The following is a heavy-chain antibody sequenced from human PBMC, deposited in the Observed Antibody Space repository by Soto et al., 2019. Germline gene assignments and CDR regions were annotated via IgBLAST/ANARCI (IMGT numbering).Heavy chain of an antibody. Sequence: QVQLVESGGGVVQPERSLRLSCAASGFTFSSYGMHWVRQAPGKGLEWVAVISSDGSNKYYADSVKGRFTISRDNSKNTLYLQMNSLRAEDTAVYYCAKAHYGSSGFNWFDPWGQGTLVTVSS. D-gene: IGHD3-22*01. CDR1: GFTFSSYG. V-gene: IGHV3-30*18. CDR2: ISSDGSNK. J-gene: IGHJ5*02. CDR3: AKAHYGSSGFNWFDP.